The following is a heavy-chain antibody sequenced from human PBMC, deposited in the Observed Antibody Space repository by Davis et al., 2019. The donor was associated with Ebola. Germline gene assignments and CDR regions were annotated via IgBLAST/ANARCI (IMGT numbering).Heavy chain of an antibody. J-gene: IGHJ4*02. CDR1: GYTFTGYY. Sequence: AASVKVSCKASGYTFTGYYMHWVRQAPGQGLEWMGWINPNSGGTNYAQKFQGWVTMTRDTSISTAYMELSRLRSDDTAVYYCARGGYSGYDWFHFDYWGQGTLVTVSS. CDR3: ARGGYSGYDWFHFDY. CDR2: INPNSGGT. V-gene: IGHV1-2*04. D-gene: IGHD5-12*01.